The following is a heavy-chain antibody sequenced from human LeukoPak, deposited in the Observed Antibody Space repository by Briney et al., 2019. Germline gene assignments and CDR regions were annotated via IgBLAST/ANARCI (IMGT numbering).Heavy chain of an antibody. CDR2: INAGNGNT. D-gene: IGHD2-21*02. CDR1: GYTFTSYA. V-gene: IGHV1-3*01. Sequence: GASVKVSCKASGYTFTSYATHWVRQAPGQRLEWMGWINAGNGNTKYSQKFQGRVTITADKSTSTAYMELSSLRSEDTAVYYCARDDCGGDCYHNPDAFDIWGQGTMVTVSS. J-gene: IGHJ3*02. CDR3: ARDDCGGDCYHNPDAFDI.